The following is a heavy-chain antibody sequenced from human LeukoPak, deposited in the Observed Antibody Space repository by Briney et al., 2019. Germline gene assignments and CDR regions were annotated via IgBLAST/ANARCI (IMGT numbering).Heavy chain of an antibody. D-gene: IGHD2-15*01. J-gene: IGHJ1*01. CDR3: MIGGDVVAYRGYFQH. V-gene: IGHV3-30*14. CDR1: GFTFSNYV. Sequence: GGSLRLSCVASGFTFSNYVMNWVRQAPGKGLEWLAIMSYDETNKYYADSVKGRFTISRDNAKNSLYLQMNSLSPEDTAVYYCMIGGDVVAYRGYFQHWGQGTLVTVSS. CDR2: MSYDETNK.